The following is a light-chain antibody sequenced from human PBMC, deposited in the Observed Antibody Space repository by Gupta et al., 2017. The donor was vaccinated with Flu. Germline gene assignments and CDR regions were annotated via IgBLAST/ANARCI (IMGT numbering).Light chain of an antibody. J-gene: IGKJ1*01. Sequence: TFGHPAVSYRVSIPCRVNRDVNTYLHWLQQRPGQSPKRLIYHVSSLHCGVPDRFSGSGSGTDFTLKISRLEAEDFVIYYCMQGARWPWAFGQGTKLEIK. V-gene: IGKV2-30*01. CDR1: PCRVNRDVNTY. CDR2: HVS. CDR3: MQGARWPWA.